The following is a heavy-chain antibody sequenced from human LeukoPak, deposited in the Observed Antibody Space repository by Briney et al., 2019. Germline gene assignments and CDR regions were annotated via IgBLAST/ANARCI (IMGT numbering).Heavy chain of an antibody. Sequence: GGSLRLSCAASGFTFSNYWMSWVRQAPGKGLEWVSGINWNGGSTGYADSVKGRFTISRDNAKNSLYLQMNSLRAEDTALYYCARGSAYDFWSDFDYWGQGTLVTVSS. CDR1: GFTFSNYW. V-gene: IGHV3-20*04. D-gene: IGHD3-3*01. CDR2: INWNGGST. J-gene: IGHJ4*02. CDR3: ARGSAYDFWSDFDY.